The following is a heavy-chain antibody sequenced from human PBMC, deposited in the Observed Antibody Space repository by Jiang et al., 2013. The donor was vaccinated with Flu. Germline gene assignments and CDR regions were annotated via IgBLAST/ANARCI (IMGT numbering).Heavy chain of an antibody. D-gene: IGHD3-22*01. V-gene: IGHV5-51*01. CDR3: ARQYYYGSSGYYPRWFDP. J-gene: IGHJ5*02. CDR2: IYPGDSDT. Sequence: RQMPGKGLEWMGIIYPGDSDTRYSPSFQGQVTISADKSISTAYLQWSSLKASDTATYYCARQYYYGSSGYYPRWFDPWGQGTLVTVSS.